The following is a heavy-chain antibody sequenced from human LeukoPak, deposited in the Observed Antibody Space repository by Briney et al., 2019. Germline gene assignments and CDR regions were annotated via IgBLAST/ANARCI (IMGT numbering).Heavy chain of an antibody. Sequence: PGGSLRLSCAASGFTFSTYWMHWVRQAPGKGLLWVSFINNDGSTTSYADSVRGRFTISRDNAKNTLYLQMNSLRAEDTAVYYCANSISVAGTYVFNIWGQGTMVTVSS. D-gene: IGHD6-19*01. CDR3: ANSISVAGTYVFNI. J-gene: IGHJ3*02. CDR1: GFTFSTYW. CDR2: INNDGSTT. V-gene: IGHV3-74*01.